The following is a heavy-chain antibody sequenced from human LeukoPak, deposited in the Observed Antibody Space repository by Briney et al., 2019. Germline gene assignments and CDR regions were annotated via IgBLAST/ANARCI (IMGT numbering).Heavy chain of an antibody. Sequence: SETLSFTCAVYGWSFSGYYWSWIRQPPGKGLEWIGEINRSEITNYNPSLKSRVTISVDTSKNQFPLKLSSVTAADTAVYYCARAVTYHDVLTGYYRDYFDCWGQGILVTVSS. D-gene: IGHD3-9*01. V-gene: IGHV4-34*01. J-gene: IGHJ4*02. CDR1: GWSFSGYY. CDR3: ARAVTYHDVLTGYYRDYFDC. CDR2: INRSEIT.